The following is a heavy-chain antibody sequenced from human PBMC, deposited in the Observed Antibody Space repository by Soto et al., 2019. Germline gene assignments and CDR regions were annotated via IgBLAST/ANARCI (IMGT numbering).Heavy chain of an antibody. V-gene: IGHV4-34*01. J-gene: IGHJ4*02. CDR1: GGSFSGYY. Sequence: SETLSLTCAVYGGSFSGYYWSWIRQPPGKGLEWIGEINHSGSTNYNPSLKSRVTISVDTSKNQFSLKLSSVTAADTAVYYCARGRDGVTMIVDFDYWGQGTLVTVSS. CDR2: INHSGST. CDR3: ARGRDGVTMIVDFDY. D-gene: IGHD3-22*01.